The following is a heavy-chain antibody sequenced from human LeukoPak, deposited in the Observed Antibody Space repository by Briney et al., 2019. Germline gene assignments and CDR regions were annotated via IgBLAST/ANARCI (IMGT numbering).Heavy chain of an antibody. J-gene: IGHJ4*02. Sequence: ASVKVSCKASGYTFTGYYMHWVRQAPGQGLEWMGWINPNSGGTNYAQKFQGRVTMTTDTSTSTAYMELRSLRSDDTAVYYCARDLVRGSYSPPLGYWGQGTLVTVSS. CDR1: GYTFTGYY. CDR3: ARDLVRGSYSPPLGY. D-gene: IGHD1-26*01. V-gene: IGHV1-2*02. CDR2: INPNSGGT.